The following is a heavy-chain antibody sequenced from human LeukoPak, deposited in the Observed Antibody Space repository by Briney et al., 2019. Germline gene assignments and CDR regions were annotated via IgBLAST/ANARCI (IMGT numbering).Heavy chain of an antibody. V-gene: IGHV4-39*07. Sequence: SETLSLTCTVSGGSISSSRYYWGWIRQPPGKGLEWIGSIYHSGSTYYNPSLKSRVTISVDTSKNQFSLKLSSVTAADTAVYYCARSVEGYCSGGSCYSYYYYMDVWGKGTTVTVSS. J-gene: IGHJ6*03. D-gene: IGHD2-15*01. CDR3: ARSVEGYCSGGSCYSYYYYMDV. CDR1: GGSISSSRYY. CDR2: IYHSGST.